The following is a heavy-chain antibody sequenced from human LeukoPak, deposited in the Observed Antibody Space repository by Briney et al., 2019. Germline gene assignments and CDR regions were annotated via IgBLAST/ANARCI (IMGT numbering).Heavy chain of an antibody. D-gene: IGHD3-10*01. CDR3: AKHYMGSSYNRGLDY. CDR1: GGSISSITYY. Sequence: PSETLSLTCTVSGGSISSITYYWGWIRQPPGKGLEWIGSIYYSGTTYYNPSLESRVTISVDTSKNQFSLKLSFVTAADTAIYYCAKHYMGSSYNRGLDYWGQGTLVTVSS. J-gene: IGHJ4*02. CDR2: IYYSGTT. V-gene: IGHV4-39*01.